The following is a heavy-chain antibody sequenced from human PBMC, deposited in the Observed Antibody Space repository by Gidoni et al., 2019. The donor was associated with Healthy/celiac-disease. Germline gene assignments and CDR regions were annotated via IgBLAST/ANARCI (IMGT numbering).Heavy chain of an antibody. D-gene: IGHD4-17*01. Sequence: QVQLQQWGAGLLKPSETLSLTCAVYGGSFSGYYWSWIRQPPGKGLEWIGEINHSGSTNYNPPLKSRVTISVDTSKNQFSLKLSSVTAADTAVYYCARVRGYGDYRRRFDPWGQGTLVTVSS. CDR2: INHSGST. J-gene: IGHJ5*02. V-gene: IGHV4-34*01. CDR1: GGSFSGYY. CDR3: ARVRGYGDYRRRFDP.